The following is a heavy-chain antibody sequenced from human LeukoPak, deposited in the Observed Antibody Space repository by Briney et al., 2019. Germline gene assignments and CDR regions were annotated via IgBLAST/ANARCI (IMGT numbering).Heavy chain of an antibody. CDR2: ISSDGSKI. Sequence: PGGSLRLSCAASGFIFSNYAMHWVRQAPGKGLEWVALISSDGSKIYYADSVKGRFTISRDNSRNTLYLQMNSLRAADTAVYYCARGSGYSYSFTGRERTKSRLDYWGQGTLVTVSS. J-gene: IGHJ4*02. D-gene: IGHD5-18*01. V-gene: IGHV3-30*04. CDR1: GFIFSNYA. CDR3: ARGSGYSYSFTGRERTKSRLDY.